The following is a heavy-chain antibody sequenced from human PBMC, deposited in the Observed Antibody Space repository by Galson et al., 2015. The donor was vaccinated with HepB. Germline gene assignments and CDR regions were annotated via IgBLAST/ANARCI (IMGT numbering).Heavy chain of an antibody. Sequence: SLRLSCAASGFTVSSNYMSWVRQAPGKGLEWVSIIYSGTSTYYADSVRGRFTISRHNFKHTLYLQMNSLGAEDTAVYSCARGPRYYYDSSGPGYFYYWGQGTLVTVSS. V-gene: IGHV3-53*04. CDR2: IYSGTST. CDR3: ARGPRYYYDSSGPGYFYY. D-gene: IGHD3-22*01. CDR1: GFTVSSNY. J-gene: IGHJ4*02.